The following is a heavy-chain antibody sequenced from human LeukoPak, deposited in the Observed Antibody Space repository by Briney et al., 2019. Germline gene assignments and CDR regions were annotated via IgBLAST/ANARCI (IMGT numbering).Heavy chain of an antibody. J-gene: IGHJ4*02. CDR3: TTYGSGRKFDY. D-gene: IGHD3-10*01. Sequence: GGSLRLSCAASGFTFSSYAMHWVRQAPGKGLEGVAVISYDGSNKYYADSVKGRFTISRDNSKNTLYLQMNSLKSEDTAVYYCTTYGSGRKFDYWGQGILVTVSS. CDR2: ISYDGSNK. V-gene: IGHV3-30*04. CDR1: GFTFSSYA.